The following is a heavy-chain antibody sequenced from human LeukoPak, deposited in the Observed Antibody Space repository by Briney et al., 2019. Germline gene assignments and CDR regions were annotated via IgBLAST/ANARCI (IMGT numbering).Heavy chain of an antibody. CDR3: AKDQGIGWTKDAFDI. CDR1: GFTFSSYG. V-gene: IGHV3-30*18. CDR2: ISYDGSNK. J-gene: IGHJ3*02. Sequence: GGSLRLSCAASGFTFSSYGMHWVRQAPGKGLEGVAVISYDGSNKYYADVVKGRFTISRDNSKNTLCLQMTSLRAEDTAIYYCAKDQGIGWTKDAFDIWGQGTMVTVSS. D-gene: IGHD6-19*01.